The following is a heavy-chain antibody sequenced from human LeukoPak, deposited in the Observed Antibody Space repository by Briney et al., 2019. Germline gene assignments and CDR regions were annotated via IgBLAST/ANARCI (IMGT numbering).Heavy chain of an antibody. CDR3: ASLEDYFDY. CDR2: ISYDGSNK. CDR1: GFTFSSYA. Sequence: PGGSLRLSCAASGFTFSSYAMHWVRQALGKGLEWVAVISYDGSNKYYADSVKGRFTISRDNSKNTLYLQMNSLRAEDTAVYYCASLEDYFDYWGQGTLVTVSS. V-gene: IGHV3-30*04. J-gene: IGHJ4*02.